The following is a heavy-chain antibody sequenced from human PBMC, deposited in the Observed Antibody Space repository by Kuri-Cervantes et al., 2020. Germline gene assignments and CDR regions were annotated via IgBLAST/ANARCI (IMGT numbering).Heavy chain of an antibody. Sequence: GESLKISCAASGFTFSSYSINWVRQAPGKGLEWVSYISSSSSTIYYADSVKGRFTISRDNAKNSLYLQMNSLRAEDTAVYYCARDRGSGYYYSIDDWGQGTLVTVSS. CDR3: ARDRGSGYYYSIDD. J-gene: IGHJ4*02. D-gene: IGHD3-22*01. V-gene: IGHV3-48*01. CDR1: GFTFSSYS. CDR2: ISSSSSTI.